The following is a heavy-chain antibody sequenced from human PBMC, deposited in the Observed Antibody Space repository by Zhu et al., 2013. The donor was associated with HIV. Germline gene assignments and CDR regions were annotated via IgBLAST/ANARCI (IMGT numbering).Heavy chain of an antibody. V-gene: IGHV4-30-4*01. J-gene: IGHJ4*02. Sequence: QVQLQQWGAGLLKPSQTLTLSCLVSGDSVNNADYFWTWIRQPPGKGLEWIGYIHHSGSTLYNPSLQSRLTISIDSSNNRFSLRLTSVTATDTAVYYCARAATNRNYHGSGVDSWGQGTLVTVSS. CDR2: IHHSGST. D-gene: IGHD3-10*01. CDR1: GDSVNNADYF. CDR3: ARAATNRNYHGSGVDS.